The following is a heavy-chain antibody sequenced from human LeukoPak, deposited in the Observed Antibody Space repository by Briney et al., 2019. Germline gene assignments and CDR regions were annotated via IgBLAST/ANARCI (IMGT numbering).Heavy chain of an antibody. J-gene: IGHJ4*02. V-gene: IGHV5-51*01. D-gene: IGHD1-26*01. CDR1: GFSFTSYW. Sequence: GESLKISFQGSGFSFTSYWIAWVRQMPGKGLEWMGIVYPGDSDTRYSPSFQGQVAISADKSISTAYLQWTSLKASDTAMYYCVGVYSGNYWRPLDYWGQGTLVTVSS. CDR3: VGVYSGNYWRPLDY. CDR2: VYPGDSDT.